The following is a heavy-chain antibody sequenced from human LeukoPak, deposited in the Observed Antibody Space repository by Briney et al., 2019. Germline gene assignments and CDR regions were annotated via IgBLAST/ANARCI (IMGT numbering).Heavy chain of an antibody. CDR2: ILPILGKA. D-gene: IGHD2-2*01. Sequence: ASVKLSCKASGGTFSSYAISWVRQAPGQGLEWMGRILPILGKANYAQKFQGRVTITADKSTSTAYMELSSLRSEDTAVYYCARDCITSCYLGLNWYFDLWGRGTLVTVSS. V-gene: IGHV1-69*04. CDR3: ARDCITSCYLGLNWYFDL. CDR1: GGTFSSYA. J-gene: IGHJ2*01.